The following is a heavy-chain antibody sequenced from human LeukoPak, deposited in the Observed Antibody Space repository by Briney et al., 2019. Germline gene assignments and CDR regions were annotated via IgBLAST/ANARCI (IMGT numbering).Heavy chain of an antibody. CDR3: ARLGNDYYYGMDV. Sequence: GGSLRLSCAASGFTFSSYSMNWVRQAPGKGLEWVSSISSSSYIYYADSVKGRFTISRDNAKNSLYLQMNSLRAEDTAVYYCARLGNDYYYGMDVWGQGTTVTVSS. J-gene: IGHJ6*02. V-gene: IGHV3-21*01. CDR2: ISSSSYI. CDR1: GFTFSSYS. D-gene: IGHD1-26*01.